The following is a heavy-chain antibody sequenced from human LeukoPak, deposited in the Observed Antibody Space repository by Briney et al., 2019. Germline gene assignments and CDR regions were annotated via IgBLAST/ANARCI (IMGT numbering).Heavy chain of an antibody. CDR3: AKVTIKYCSGGSRYGMDV. V-gene: IGHV3-64D*09. J-gene: IGHJ6*02. Sequence: PGGSLRLSCSASGFTFSSYGMYWVRQAPGKGLEYVSAISSNGGSTYYADSVKGRFTISRDNSKNTLYLQMSSLRAEDTAVYYCAKVTIKYCSGGSRYGMDVWGQGTTVTVSS. CDR2: ISSNGGST. D-gene: IGHD2-15*01. CDR1: GFTFSSYG.